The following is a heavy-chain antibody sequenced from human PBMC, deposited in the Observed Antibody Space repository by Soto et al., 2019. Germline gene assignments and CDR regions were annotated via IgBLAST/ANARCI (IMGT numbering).Heavy chain of an antibody. CDR1: ESTFSSYA. Sequence: PGGCLSLSGAASESTFSSYAMSWVRQAPGKGLEWVSAISGSGGSTYYADSVKGRFTISRDNSKNTLYLQMNSLRAEDTAVYYCAKYHSRCSGGSCYSDYWGQQTLVPGSS. V-gene: IGHV3-23*01. CDR2: ISGSGGST. D-gene: IGHD2-15*01. J-gene: IGHJ4*02. CDR3: AKYHSRCSGGSCYSDY.